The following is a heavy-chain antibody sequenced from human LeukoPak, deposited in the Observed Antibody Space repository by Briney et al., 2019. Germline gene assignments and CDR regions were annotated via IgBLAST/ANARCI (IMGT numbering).Heavy chain of an antibody. CDR3: AGDYDILTGYYNFDY. CDR1: GYTFTSYA. Sequence: GASVKVSCKASGYTFTSYAMHWVRQAPGQRLEWMGWINAGNGNTKYSQKFQGRVTITRDTSASTAYMELSSLRSEDTAVYYCAGDYDILTGYYNFDYWGQGTLVTASS. V-gene: IGHV1-3*01. CDR2: INAGNGNT. D-gene: IGHD3-9*01. J-gene: IGHJ4*02.